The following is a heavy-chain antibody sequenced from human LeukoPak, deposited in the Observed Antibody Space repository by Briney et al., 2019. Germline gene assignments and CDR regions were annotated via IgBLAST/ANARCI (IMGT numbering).Heavy chain of an antibody. Sequence: SETLSLTCAVSGGSISSFDWWSWVRQPPGKGLEWIGEIHHNGGTNYNPSLKSRVTISEDKSKNQLSLQLTSVTAADTAIYYCATSAAYCLDYWSQGTLVTVSS. J-gene: IGHJ4*02. D-gene: IGHD1-26*01. CDR2: IHHNGGT. CDR1: GGSISSFDW. V-gene: IGHV4-4*02. CDR3: ATSAAYCLDY.